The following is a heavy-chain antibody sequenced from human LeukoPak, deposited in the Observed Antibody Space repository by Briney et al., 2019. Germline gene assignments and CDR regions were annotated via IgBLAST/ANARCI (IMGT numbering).Heavy chain of an antibody. D-gene: IGHD6-13*01. V-gene: IGHV3-33*01. J-gene: IGHJ4*02. CDR2: IWYDGSNK. Sequence: GGSLRLSCAASGFTFSSYGMHWVRQAPGKGLEWVAVIWYDGSNKYYADSVKGRFTISRDNSKNTLYLQMNSLRAEDTAVYYCAGGIYSSSWYYFDYWGQGTLVTVSS. CDR3: AGGIYSSSWYYFDY. CDR1: GFTFSSYG.